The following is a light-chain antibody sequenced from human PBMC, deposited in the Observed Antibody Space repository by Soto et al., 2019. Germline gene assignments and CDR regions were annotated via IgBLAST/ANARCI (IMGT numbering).Light chain of an antibody. CDR2: DAS. CDR1: QSVSSY. V-gene: IGKV3-11*01. Sequence: DIVLTQSPSTLSLSPGERATLSCRASQSVSSYLAWYQQKPGQAPRLLIYDASNRATAIPARFSGSGSGTEFTLTISSLEPEDFAVYYCQQRSNWPITFGPGTKVEIK. J-gene: IGKJ3*01. CDR3: QQRSNWPIT.